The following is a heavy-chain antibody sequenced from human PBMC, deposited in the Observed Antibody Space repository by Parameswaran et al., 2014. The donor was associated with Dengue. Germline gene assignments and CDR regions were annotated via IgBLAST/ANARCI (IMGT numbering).Heavy chain of an antibody. V-gene: IGHV3-11*01. D-gene: IGHD5-18*01. Sequence: GGSLRLSCAASGFTFSDYYMSWIRQAPGKGLEWVSYISSSGSTIYYADSVKGRFTISRDNAKNSLYLQMNSLRAEDTAVYYCARLGYVNYYYYYGMDVWGQGTTVTVSS. J-gene: IGHJ6*02. CDR2: ISSSGSTI. CDR1: GFTFSDYY. CDR3: ARLGYVNYYYYYGMDV.